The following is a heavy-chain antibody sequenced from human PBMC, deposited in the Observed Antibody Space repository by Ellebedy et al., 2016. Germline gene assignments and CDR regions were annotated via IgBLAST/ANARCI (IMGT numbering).Heavy chain of an antibody. CDR2: IYHSGST. Sequence: SETLSLTCAVSGSSISSSNWWSWVRQPPGRGLEWIGEIYHSGSTHYNPSPKSRVTISVDKSKNQFSLKLSSVTAADTAVYYCAREGHDFWSGPDNYYYYGMDVWGQGTTVTVSS. CDR1: GSSISSSNW. D-gene: IGHD3-3*01. J-gene: IGHJ6*02. V-gene: IGHV4-4*02. CDR3: AREGHDFWSGPDNYYYYGMDV.